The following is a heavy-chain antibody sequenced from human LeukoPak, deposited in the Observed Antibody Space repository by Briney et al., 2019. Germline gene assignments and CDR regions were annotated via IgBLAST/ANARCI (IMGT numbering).Heavy chain of an antibody. CDR1: GGSLSPYY. V-gene: IGHV4-59*08. D-gene: IGHD3-16*01. CDR2: IYHTGVS. CDR3: ARLRAYTTTHQYFFDY. J-gene: IGHJ4*02. Sequence: SETLSLTCTVSGGSLSPYYWTWIRQPPGKGLEWIGYIYHTGVSDYKPSLKSRLTISLDTSRSHFSLSLRSVTAADAAVYYCARLRAYTTTHQYFFDYWGQGALVTVSS.